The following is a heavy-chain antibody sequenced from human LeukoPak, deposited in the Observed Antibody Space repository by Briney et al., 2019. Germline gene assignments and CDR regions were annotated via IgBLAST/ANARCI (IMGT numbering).Heavy chain of an antibody. Sequence: PGGSLRLSCAASGFTFSNAWMSWIRQAPGKGLEWVGRIKSKTDGGTTDYAAPVKGRFTISRDDSKNTLHLQMNSLKTEDTAVYYCTTDLRGDPQLNAFDIWGQGTMVTVSS. V-gene: IGHV3-15*01. CDR3: TTDLRGDPQLNAFDI. CDR1: GFTFSNAW. J-gene: IGHJ3*02. CDR2: IKSKTDGGTT. D-gene: IGHD4-17*01.